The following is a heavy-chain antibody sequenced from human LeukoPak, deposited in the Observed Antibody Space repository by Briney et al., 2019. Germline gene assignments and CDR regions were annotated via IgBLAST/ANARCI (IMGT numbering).Heavy chain of an antibody. CDR1: GFTFSNAW. Sequence: GGSLRLSCAASGFTFSNAWMSWVRQAPGKGLEWVGRIKSKTDGGTTDYAAPVKGRFTISRDDSKNTLYLQMNSLRAEDTAVYYCAKSRLEEQWLAFDYWGQGTLVTVSS. D-gene: IGHD6-19*01. J-gene: IGHJ4*02. CDR2: IKSKTDGGTT. V-gene: IGHV3-15*01. CDR3: AKSRLEEQWLAFDY.